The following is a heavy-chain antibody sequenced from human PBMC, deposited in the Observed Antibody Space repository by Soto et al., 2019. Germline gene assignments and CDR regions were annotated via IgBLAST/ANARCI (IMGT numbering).Heavy chain of an antibody. CDR2: IYYNGET. CDR1: GVSIRASSYY. V-gene: IGHV4-39*01. J-gene: IGHJ4*02. Sequence: PSETLSLTCTVSGVSIRASSYYWGWTRQPPGKGLEWIGTIYYNGETFYHPSLKSRITMSIHTSKNQFSLNMTSVTAADTAVYYCARHGSYWGQGALVTVSS. CDR3: ARHGSY.